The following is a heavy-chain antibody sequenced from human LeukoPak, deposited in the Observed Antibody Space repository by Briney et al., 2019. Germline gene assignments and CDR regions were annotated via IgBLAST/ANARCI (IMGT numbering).Heavy chain of an antibody. J-gene: IGHJ4*02. V-gene: IGHV4-4*07. Sequence: SETLSLTCTVPGDSLSYYYWSWIRQPAGKGLDWIGRIYSSGTTDYNSSLQSRVTMSLDTSKNQFSLKLRSVTAADTAVYYCARNGGSFSSDYFFDYWGQGTLVTVSS. CDR3: ARNGGSFSSDYFFDY. D-gene: IGHD1-26*01. CDR2: IYSSGTT. CDR1: GDSLSYYY.